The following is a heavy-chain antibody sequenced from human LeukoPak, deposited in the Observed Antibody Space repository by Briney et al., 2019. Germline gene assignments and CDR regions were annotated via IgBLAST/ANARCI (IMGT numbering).Heavy chain of an antibody. Sequence: SVKVSCKASGYTFTSYGISWVRQAPGQGLEWMGRIIPILGIANYAQKFQGRVTITADKSTSTAYMELSSLRSEDTAVYYCGACSSTSCYYWFDPWGQGTLVTVSS. D-gene: IGHD2-2*01. CDR3: GACSSTSCYYWFDP. CDR1: GYTFTSYG. V-gene: IGHV1-69*04. J-gene: IGHJ5*02. CDR2: IIPILGIA.